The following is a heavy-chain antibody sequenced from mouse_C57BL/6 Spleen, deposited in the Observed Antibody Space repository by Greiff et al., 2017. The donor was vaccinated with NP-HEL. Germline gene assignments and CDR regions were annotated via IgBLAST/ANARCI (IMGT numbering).Heavy chain of an antibody. D-gene: IGHD1-1*01. CDR2: IDPANGNT. Sequence: VQLKQSVAELVRPGASVKLSCTASGFTIKNTYMHWVKQRPEQGLEWIGRIDPANGNTKYAPKFQGKATITADTSSNTAYLQLSSLTSEDTAIYYCARSDGSSYVAYWGQGTLVTVSA. CDR1: GFTIKNTY. J-gene: IGHJ3*01. V-gene: IGHV14-3*01. CDR3: ARSDGSSYVAY.